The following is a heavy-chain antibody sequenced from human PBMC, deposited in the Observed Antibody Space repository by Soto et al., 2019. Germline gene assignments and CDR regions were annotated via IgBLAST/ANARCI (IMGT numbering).Heavy chain of an antibody. CDR3: AQEVANYDDYGLTV. J-gene: IGHJ6*02. Sequence: ASVKVSCKASGYTFTGYYMHCVRQAPGQGLEWMGWINPNSGGTNYAQKFQGWVTMTRDTSISTAYMELSRLRSDDTAVYYCAQEVANYDDYGLTVWGPGITVTVSS. V-gene: IGHV1-2*04. CDR2: INPNSGGT. D-gene: IGHD5-12*01. CDR1: GYTFTGYY.